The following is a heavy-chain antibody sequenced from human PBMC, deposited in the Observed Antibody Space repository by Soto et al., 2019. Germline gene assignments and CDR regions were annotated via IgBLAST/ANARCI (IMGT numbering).Heavy chain of an antibody. J-gene: IGHJ6*03. Sequence: PSETLSLTCAVYGGSFSGYYWSWIRQPPGKGLEWIGEINHSGSTNYNPSLKSRVTISVDTSKNQFSLKLSSVTAADTAVYYCARGRREVGYYDFWSGYPYYYYYMDVWGKGTTVTVSS. D-gene: IGHD3-3*01. CDR3: ARGRREVGYYDFWSGYPYYYYYMDV. CDR2: INHSGST. CDR1: GGSFSGYY. V-gene: IGHV4-34*01.